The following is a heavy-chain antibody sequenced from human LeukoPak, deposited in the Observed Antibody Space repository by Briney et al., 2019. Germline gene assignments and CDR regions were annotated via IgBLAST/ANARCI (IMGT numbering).Heavy chain of an antibody. J-gene: IGHJ4*02. V-gene: IGHV3-11*01. CDR3: VRGAGTRDYFDK. CDR1: GFTLNDSY. CDR2: ISGSGSAI. D-gene: IGHD1-1*01. Sequence: GGSLRLSCVGSGFTLNDSYMSWIRQAPGKGLESVSYISGSGSAIYYADSVKGRFTISRDNADNSLYLQMNSLRAEDTAMYYCVRGAGTRDYFDKWGQGTLVTVSS.